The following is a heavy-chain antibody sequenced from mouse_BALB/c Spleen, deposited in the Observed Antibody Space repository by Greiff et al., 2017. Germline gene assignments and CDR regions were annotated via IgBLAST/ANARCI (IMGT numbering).Heavy chain of an antibody. CDR1: GYTFTSYY. V-gene: IGHV1S81*02. D-gene: IGHD2-1*01. CDR2: INPSNGGT. Sequence: QVQLQQPGAELVKPAASVKLSCKASGYTFTSYYMYWVKQRPGQGLEWIGGINPSNGGTNFNEKFKSKATLTVDKSSSTAYMQLSSLTSEDSAVYYCTRSYGNHAGFAYWGQGTLVTVSA. J-gene: IGHJ3*01. CDR3: TRSYGNHAGFAY.